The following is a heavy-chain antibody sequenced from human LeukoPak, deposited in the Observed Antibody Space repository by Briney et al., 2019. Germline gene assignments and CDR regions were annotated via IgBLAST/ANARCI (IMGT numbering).Heavy chain of an antibody. V-gene: IGHV3-23*01. J-gene: IGHJ2*01. CDR2: INGSSTWT. CDR3: ARELVSLGTGYFDL. CDR1: GFTFRTYG. D-gene: IGHD7-27*01. Sequence: HPGGSLRLSCEASGFTFRTYGMTWVRQAPGKGLEWVSGINGSSTWTYYADSVRGRFTIYRDNSKNTLHVQMNNLTADDTAIYYCARELVSLGTGYFDLWGRGTLVTVSS.